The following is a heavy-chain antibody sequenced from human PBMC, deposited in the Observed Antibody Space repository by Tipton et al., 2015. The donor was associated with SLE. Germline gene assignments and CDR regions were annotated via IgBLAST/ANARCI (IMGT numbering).Heavy chain of an antibody. Sequence: SLRLSCAASGFTFSSYGMHWVRQAPGKGLEWVAFIRYDGSNKYYADSVKGRFTISRDNSKNTLYLQMNSLRAEDTAVYYCAKDPSSFPYYDSSGYDYWGQGTLVTVSS. D-gene: IGHD3-22*01. CDR1: GFTFSSYG. J-gene: IGHJ4*02. CDR2: IRYDGSNK. V-gene: IGHV3-30*02. CDR3: AKDPSSFPYYDSSGYDY.